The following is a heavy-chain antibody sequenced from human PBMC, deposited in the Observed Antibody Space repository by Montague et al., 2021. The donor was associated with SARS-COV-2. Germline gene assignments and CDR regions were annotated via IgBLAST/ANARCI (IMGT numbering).Heavy chain of an antibody. CDR1: GGSISSYY. CDR3: ARVFQSWLLFDPYFDY. V-gene: IGHV4-59*01. J-gene: IGHJ4*02. D-gene: IGHD5-24*01. Sequence: SETLSLTCTVSGGSISSYYWSWIRQPPGKGLEWIGYIYYSGSTNYNPSLKSRVTISVDTSKNQFSLKLTSVTAADTAVYYCARVFQSWLLFDPYFDYWGQGTLVTVSS. CDR2: IYYSGST.